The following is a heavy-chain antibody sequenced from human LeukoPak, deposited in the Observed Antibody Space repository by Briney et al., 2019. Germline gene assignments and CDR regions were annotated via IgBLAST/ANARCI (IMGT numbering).Heavy chain of an antibody. D-gene: IGHD1-26*01. J-gene: IGHJ6*03. CDR2: ITSTSTYM. CDR1: GFTFSDYY. CDR3: ARDPYSGAYGADYYYFMDV. Sequence: GGSLRLSCAASGFTFSDYYMSWIRQAPGKGLEWVASITSTSTYMFYADSVRGRFTISRDNAANSLFLQMDSLRGEDTAVYYCARDPYSGAYGADYYYFMDVWGRGTTVTVSS. V-gene: IGHV3-11*06.